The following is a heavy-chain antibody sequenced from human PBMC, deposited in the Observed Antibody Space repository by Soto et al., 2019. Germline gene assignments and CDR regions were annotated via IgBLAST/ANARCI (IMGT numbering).Heavy chain of an antibody. CDR1: GASISSGGYS. J-gene: IGHJ4*02. CDR3: ASSTVGVRYDY. D-gene: IGHD4-17*01. Sequence: SETLSLTCTVSGASISSGGYSSRWIRQPPGKGLEWIGYIYHSGSTYYNPSLKSRVTISVDRSKNQFSLKLSSVTASDTAVYYCASSTVGVRYDYWGQGTLVTVSS. CDR2: IYHSGST. V-gene: IGHV4-30-2*01.